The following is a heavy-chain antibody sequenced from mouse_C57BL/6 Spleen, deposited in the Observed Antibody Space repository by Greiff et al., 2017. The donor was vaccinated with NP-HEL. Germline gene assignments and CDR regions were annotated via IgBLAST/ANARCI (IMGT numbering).Heavy chain of an antibody. CDR2: IHPNSGST. J-gene: IGHJ4*01. V-gene: IGHV1-64*01. Sequence: VQLQQPGAELVKPGASVKLSCKASGYTFTSYWMHWVKQRPGQGLEWIGMIHPNSGSTNYNEKFKSKATLTVDKSSSTAYMQLSSLTSEDSAVYYCARPRGDYDSYAMDYWGQGTPVTVSS. D-gene: IGHD2-4*01. CDR1: GYTFTSYW. CDR3: ARPRGDYDSYAMDY.